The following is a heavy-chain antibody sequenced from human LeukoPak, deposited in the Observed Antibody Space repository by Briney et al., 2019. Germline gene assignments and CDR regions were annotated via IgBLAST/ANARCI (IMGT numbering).Heavy chain of an antibody. CDR3: ARKPIVDTALNGFDP. D-gene: IGHD5-18*01. V-gene: IGHV1-8*01. CDR2: MNPNSGNT. Sequence: GASVKVSCKASGYTFTSYDINWVRQATGQGLEWMGWMNPNSGNTGYAQKFQGRVTMTRNTSISTAYMELSSLRSEDTAVYYCARKPIVDTALNGFDPWGQGTLVTVSS. J-gene: IGHJ5*02. CDR1: GYTFTSYD.